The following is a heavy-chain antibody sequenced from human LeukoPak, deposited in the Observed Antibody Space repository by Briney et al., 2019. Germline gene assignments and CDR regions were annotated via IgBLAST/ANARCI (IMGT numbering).Heavy chain of an antibody. CDR3: ARDNRAAAVLDP. D-gene: IGHD6-13*01. CDR1: GGSISSGSYY. V-gene: IGHV4-61*02. CDR2: IYTSGST. Sequence: PSQTPSLTCTVSGGSISSGSYYWSWIRQPAGKGLEWIGRIYTSGSTNYNPSLKSRVTISVDTSKNQFSLKLSSVTAADTAVYYCARDNRAAAVLDPWGQGTLVTVSS. J-gene: IGHJ5*02.